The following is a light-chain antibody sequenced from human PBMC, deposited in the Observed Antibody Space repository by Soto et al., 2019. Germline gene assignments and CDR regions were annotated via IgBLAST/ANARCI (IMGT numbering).Light chain of an antibody. CDR3: QQYGSSPPIT. V-gene: IGKV3-20*01. J-gene: IGKJ5*01. CDR1: QSVSSS. Sequence: EIVLTQSPGPLSLSPGERATLSCRASQSVSSSLAWYQQKPGQAPRLLIYGASSRATAIPDRFSGSGSGTDFTLTISRLEPEDFAVYYCQQYGSSPPITFGQGTRLEIK. CDR2: GAS.